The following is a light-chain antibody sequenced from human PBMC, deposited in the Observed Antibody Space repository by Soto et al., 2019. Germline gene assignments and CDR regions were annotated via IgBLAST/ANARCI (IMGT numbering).Light chain of an antibody. J-gene: IGLJ2*01. CDR1: SSNIGTGYD. CDR2: GNS. V-gene: IGLV1-40*01. CDR3: QSYDSNLSVV. Sequence: QSVLTQPPSVSGAPGQRVTISCTGSSSNIGTGYDVHWYQQLPGTAPKLLIYGNSNRPSGVPDRFSGSKSGTSASLAITGLQAEDEADYYCQSYDSNLSVVFGGGTKPT.